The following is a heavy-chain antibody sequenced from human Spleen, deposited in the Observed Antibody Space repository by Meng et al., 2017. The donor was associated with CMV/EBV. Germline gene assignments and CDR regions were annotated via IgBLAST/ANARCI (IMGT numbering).Heavy chain of an antibody. CDR3: AGGPYYYDSSGYSY. D-gene: IGHD3-22*01. CDR2: ISSSSSYI. V-gene: IGHV3-21*01. CDR1: GFTFSSYS. Sequence: GGSLRLSCAASGFTFSSYSMNWVRQAPGKGLEWVSSISSSSSYIYYADSVKGRFTISRDNAKNSLYLQMNSLRAEVTAVYYCAGGPYYYDSSGYSYWGQGTLVTVSS. J-gene: IGHJ4*02.